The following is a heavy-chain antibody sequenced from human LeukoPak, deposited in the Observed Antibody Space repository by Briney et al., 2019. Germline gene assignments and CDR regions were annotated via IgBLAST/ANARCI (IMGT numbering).Heavy chain of an antibody. D-gene: IGHD3-9*01. Sequence: GGSLRLSCAASGFTFSSYSMNWVRQAPGKGLEWVSYISSSSSTIYYADSVKGRFTISRDNAKSSLYLQMNSLRAEDTAVYYCARARGYDILTGRTVNAFDIWGQGTMVTVSS. CDR2: ISSSSSTI. V-gene: IGHV3-48*04. J-gene: IGHJ3*02. CDR3: ARARGYDILTGRTVNAFDI. CDR1: GFTFSSYS.